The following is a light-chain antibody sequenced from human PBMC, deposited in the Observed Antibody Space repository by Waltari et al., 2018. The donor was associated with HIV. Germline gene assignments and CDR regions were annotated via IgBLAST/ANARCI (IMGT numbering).Light chain of an antibody. CDR3: QQIYSTRT. CDR2: AAS. V-gene: IGKV1-39*01. J-gene: IGKJ1*01. CDR1: QSISSY. Sequence: DIQMTQSPSSLSASVGDRVTITCRASQSISSYLNWYQQKPGKAPKLLIYAASSLQSGVPSRFSGSGSGTDFTLTISSLQPEDFATYYCQQIYSTRTFGQVPKVEIK.